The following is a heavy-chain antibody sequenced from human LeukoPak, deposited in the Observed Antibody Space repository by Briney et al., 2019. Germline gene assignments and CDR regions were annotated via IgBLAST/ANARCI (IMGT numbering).Heavy chain of an antibody. J-gene: IGHJ4*02. D-gene: IGHD3-10*01. CDR1: GGSISSYY. CDR2: IYYSGST. V-gene: IGHV4-59*12. CDR3: ARGGVVRGVIITNPDY. Sequence: PSETLSLTCTVSGGSISSYYWSWIRQPPGKGLEWIGYIYYSGSTYYNPSLKSRVTISIDTSKNRFSLRLSSVTAADTAVYYCARGGVVRGVIITNPDYWGQGTLVTASS.